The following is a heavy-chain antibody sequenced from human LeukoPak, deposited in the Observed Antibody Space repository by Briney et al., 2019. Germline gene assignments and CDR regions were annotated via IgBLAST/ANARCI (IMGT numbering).Heavy chain of an antibody. CDR3: AKDIRLWGSHYYYGMDV. Sequence: GGSLRLSCAASGFTFSSYGMHWVRQAPGKGLEWVAVISYDGSNKYYADSVKGRFTISRDNSKNTLYLQMNSLRAEDTAVYYCAKDIRLWGSHYYYGMDVWGQGTTVTVSS. J-gene: IGHJ6*02. CDR2: ISYDGSNK. V-gene: IGHV3-30*18. D-gene: IGHD7-27*01. CDR1: GFTFSSYG.